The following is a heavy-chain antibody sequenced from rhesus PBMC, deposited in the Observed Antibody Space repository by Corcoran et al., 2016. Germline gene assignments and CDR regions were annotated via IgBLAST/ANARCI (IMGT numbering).Heavy chain of an antibody. CDR1: GYSISSGYY. J-gene: IGHJ2*01. V-gene: IGHV4S14*01. CDR2: IYGSGGSN. Sequence: QVQLQESGPGLVKPSETLSLTCAVSGYSISSGYYWGWIRQPPGKGLEGIGSIYGSGGSNYLNPPLKRRGTRSGDKSKNQFSLKLSSVTAADTAVYYCARVGSSWSEWDTVGTEWYFDLWGPGTPITISS. CDR3: ARVGSSWSEWDTVGTEWYFDL. D-gene: IGHD5-42*01.